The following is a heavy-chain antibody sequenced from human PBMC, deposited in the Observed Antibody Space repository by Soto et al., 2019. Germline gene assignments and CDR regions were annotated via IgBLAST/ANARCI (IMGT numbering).Heavy chain of an antibody. D-gene: IGHD3-10*01. J-gene: IGHJ3*02. CDR1: GFTFSSYS. CDR3: ARGLGCYVSGQTFEI. V-gene: IGHV3-48*01. Sequence: EVQLVESGGGLVQPGGSLRLSCAASGFTFSSYSMNWVRQAPGEGLEWVSCISSDSVTIFYADSVKGRFTISRDNAKNSLYLQMNSLRAEDMAVYCCARGLGCYVSGQTFEIWGQGTMVTACS. CDR2: ISSDSVTI.